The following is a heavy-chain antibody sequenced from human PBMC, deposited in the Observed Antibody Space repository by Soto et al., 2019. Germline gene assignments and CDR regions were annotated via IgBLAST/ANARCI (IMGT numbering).Heavy chain of an antibody. Sequence: QVQLVQSGAEVKKPGSSVKVSYKASGGTFSSYIISWVRQAPGQGLEWMGRIIPILGIANYAQKFQGRVTITADKSTSTAYMELSSLRSEDTAVYYCAGRLDGDYGDFDYGGQGTLVTVSS. J-gene: IGHJ4*02. CDR1: GGTFSSYI. CDR2: IIPILGIA. CDR3: AGRLDGDYGDFDY. V-gene: IGHV1-69*02. D-gene: IGHD4-17*01.